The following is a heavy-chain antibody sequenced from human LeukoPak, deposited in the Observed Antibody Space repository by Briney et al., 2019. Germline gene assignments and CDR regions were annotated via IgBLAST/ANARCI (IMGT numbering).Heavy chain of an antibody. Sequence: GGSLRLSCAVSGFTFDDYAMHWVRQVPGKGLEWVSGINWNSDSIGYADSVKGRFTTSRGNAKNSLYLQMNSLRAEDTAFYYCAINGGGDSGYGNFDYWGQGTLVTVSS. J-gene: IGHJ4*02. D-gene: IGHD5-12*01. CDR3: AINGGGDSGYGNFDY. CDR2: INWNSDSI. CDR1: GFTFDDYA. V-gene: IGHV3-9*01.